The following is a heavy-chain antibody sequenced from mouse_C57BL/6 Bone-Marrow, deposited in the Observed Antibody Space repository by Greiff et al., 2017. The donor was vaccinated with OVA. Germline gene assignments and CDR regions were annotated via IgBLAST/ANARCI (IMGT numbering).Heavy chain of an antibody. J-gene: IGHJ2*01. D-gene: IGHD1-1*01. CDR2: IDPENGDT. Sequence: EVQLQQSGAELVRPGASVKLSCTASGFNIKDDYMHWVKQRPEQGLEWIGWIDPENGDTEYASKFQGKATITADTSSNTAYLQLSSLTSEDTAVYYCTTSGSSPYWGQGTTLTVSS. V-gene: IGHV14-4*01. CDR1: GFNIKDDY. CDR3: TTSGSSPY.